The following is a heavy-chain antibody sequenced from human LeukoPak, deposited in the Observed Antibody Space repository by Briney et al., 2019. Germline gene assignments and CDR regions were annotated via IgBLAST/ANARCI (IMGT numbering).Heavy chain of an antibody. Sequence: GGSLRLSCAASGFTFSSYSMNWVRQAPGKGLEWVSSISSSSSYIYYADSVKGRLTISRDNAKNSLYLQMNSLRAEDTAVYYCARVGRAVYYYYYMDVWGKGTTVTVSS. CDR1: GFTFSSYS. D-gene: IGHD3-10*01. CDR3: ARVGRAVYYYYYMDV. CDR2: ISSSSSYI. V-gene: IGHV3-21*01. J-gene: IGHJ6*03.